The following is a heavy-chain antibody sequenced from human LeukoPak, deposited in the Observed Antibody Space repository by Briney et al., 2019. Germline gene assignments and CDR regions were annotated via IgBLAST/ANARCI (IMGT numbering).Heavy chain of an antibody. CDR1: GGTFSSYA. Sequence: ASVKVSCKASGGTFSSYAISWVRQAPGQGLEWMGGIIPIFGTANYAQKFQGRVTITADESTSTAYMELSSLRSEDTAVYYCARDLKRGDSYAHATFDYWGQGTLVTVSS. V-gene: IGHV1-69*13. J-gene: IGHJ4*02. D-gene: IGHD5-24*01. CDR2: IIPIFGTA. CDR3: ARDLKRGDSYAHATFDY.